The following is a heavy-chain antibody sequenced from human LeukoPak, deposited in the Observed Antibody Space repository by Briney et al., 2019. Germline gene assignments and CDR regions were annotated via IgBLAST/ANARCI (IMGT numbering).Heavy chain of an antibody. J-gene: IGHJ4*02. CDR3: ARRRRYCGGDCLEFDY. CDR2: IYPCASHT. CDR1: GYSFTNYW. D-gene: IGHD2-21*02. V-gene: IGHV5-51*01. Sequence: GESLKISCRGSGYSFTNYWICWVRKLPRQGKEWMGIIYPCASHTRYSLSFQGQVTISDDKSISTARLQLSSLKASDAAMYYCARRRRYCGGDCLEFDYWGQGTLVTVSS.